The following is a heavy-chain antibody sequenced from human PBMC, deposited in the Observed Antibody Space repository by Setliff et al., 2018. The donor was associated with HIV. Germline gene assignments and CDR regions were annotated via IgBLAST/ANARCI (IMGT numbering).Heavy chain of an antibody. CDR1: GGSISSSSYY. Sequence: PSETLSLTCTVSGGSISSSSYYWTWIRQTPGKGLEWIGEISHSGSTNYNPSLKSRVTISVDTSKNQFSLRLTSVTAADTAVYYCTRGRHYYDILTDYFKEVEYFQYWGQGTLVTVSS. CDR2: ISHSGST. J-gene: IGHJ1*01. D-gene: IGHD3-9*01. CDR3: TRGRHYYDILTDYFKEVEYFQY. V-gene: IGHV4-39*07.